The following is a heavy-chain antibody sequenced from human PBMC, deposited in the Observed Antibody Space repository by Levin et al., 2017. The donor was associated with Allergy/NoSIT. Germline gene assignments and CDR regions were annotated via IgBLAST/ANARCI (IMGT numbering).Heavy chain of an antibody. V-gene: IGHV3-48*02. CDR1: GFTFSTYG. J-gene: IGHJ4*02. Sequence: LSLPCAASGFTFSTYGMNWVRQAPGKGLEWVSYISSSSSSIFYADSVKGRFTISRDIAKNSLFLQMNNLRDEDTAVYYCARDLASSSALDYWGQGTLVTVSS. CDR3: ARDLASSSALDY. D-gene: IGHD6-6*01. CDR2: ISSSSSSI.